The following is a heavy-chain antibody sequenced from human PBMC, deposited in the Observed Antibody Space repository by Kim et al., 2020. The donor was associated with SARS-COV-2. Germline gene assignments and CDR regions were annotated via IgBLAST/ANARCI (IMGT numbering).Heavy chain of an antibody. J-gene: IGHJ5*02. D-gene: IGHD3-22*01. CDR1: GYTFPSYG. CDR3: AREWWGLDYDSSNNWLDP. Sequence: ASVKVSCKASGYTFPSYGINWVRQAPGQGLEWMGWISAHDGNTNYAHKLQGRVTMTTDTSTSTVYMELRSLRSDDTAVYYCAREWWGLDYDSSNNWLDPWGQGTLVTVSS. V-gene: IGHV1-18*01. CDR2: ISAHDGNT.